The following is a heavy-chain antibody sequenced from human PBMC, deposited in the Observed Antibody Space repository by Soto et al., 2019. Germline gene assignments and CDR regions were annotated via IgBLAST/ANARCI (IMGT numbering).Heavy chain of an antibody. J-gene: IGHJ4*02. CDR2: IYTSGST. Sequence: KASETLSLTCTVSGSSISSYYWSWIRQPAGKGLEWIGRIYTSGSTNYNPSLKSRVTMSVDTSKNQFSLKLSSVTAADTAVYYCAREYCSSTSCYKDYWGQGTLVTVSS. D-gene: IGHD2-2*01. CDR1: GSSISSYY. V-gene: IGHV4-4*07. CDR3: AREYCSSTSCYKDY.